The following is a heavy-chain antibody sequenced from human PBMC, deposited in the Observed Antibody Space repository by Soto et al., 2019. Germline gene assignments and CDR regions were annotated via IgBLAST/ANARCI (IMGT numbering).Heavy chain of an antibody. V-gene: IGHV3-23*01. J-gene: IGHJ4*02. CDR1: GFTFSDYA. CDR2: FHNSDGRT. D-gene: IGHD3-22*01. Sequence: PGGSLRLSCVASGFTFSDYAMNWVRQAPGKGLEWVSTFHNSDGRTYYTDSVKGRFTVSRDDSKNTLFLQMSSLRAEDTAVYYCARAGSPFDSDSSGYWGFDHWGQGTLVTVSS. CDR3: ARAGSPFDSDSSGYWGFDH.